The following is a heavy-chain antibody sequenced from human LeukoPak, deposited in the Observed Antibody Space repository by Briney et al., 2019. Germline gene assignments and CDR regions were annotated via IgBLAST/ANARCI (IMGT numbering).Heavy chain of an antibody. V-gene: IGHV4-39*01. D-gene: IGHD3-22*01. CDR1: GDSITGSSYY. Sequence: SGTLSLTCTVSGDSITGSSYYWGWIRQPPGKGLEWIGSMYYSGSTYSNPSLKSRVTISVDTSKNQFSLKLSSVTAADTAVYYCARHYYDSTGYYYFDYWGQGTLVTVSS. J-gene: IGHJ4*02. CDR2: MYYSGST. CDR3: ARHYYDSTGYYYFDY.